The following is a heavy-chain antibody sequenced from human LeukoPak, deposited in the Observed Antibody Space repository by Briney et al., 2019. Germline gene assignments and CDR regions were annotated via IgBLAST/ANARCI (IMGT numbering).Heavy chain of an antibody. Sequence: SETLSLTCTVSGGSISSGDYYWSWIRQLPGKGLEWVGYIYYSGSTYYNPSLKSRVTISVDTSKNQFSLKLNSVTAADTAVYYCARTGGTIDYWGQGTLVTVSS. CDR3: ARTGGTIDY. CDR1: GGSISSGDYY. J-gene: IGHJ4*02. D-gene: IGHD2-8*02. CDR2: IYYSGST. V-gene: IGHV4-30-4*01.